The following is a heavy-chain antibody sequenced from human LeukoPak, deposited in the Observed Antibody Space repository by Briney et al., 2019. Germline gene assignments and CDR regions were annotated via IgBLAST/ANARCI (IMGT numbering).Heavy chain of an antibody. J-gene: IGHJ4*02. V-gene: IGHV3-73*01. CDR1: GFTFDDYA. Sequence: GGSLRLSCAASGFTFDDYAMHWVRQASGKGLEWLGHIRSKANSYATAYAASVKGRFTISRDNSKNTAYLQMNSLKTEDTAVYYCTFPYYYDSSGYYALYYWGQGTLVTVSS. CDR2: IRSKANSYAT. CDR3: TFPYYYDSSGYYALYY. D-gene: IGHD3-22*01.